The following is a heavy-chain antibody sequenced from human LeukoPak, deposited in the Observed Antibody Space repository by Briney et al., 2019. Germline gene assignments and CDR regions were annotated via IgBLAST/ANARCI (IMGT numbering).Heavy chain of an antibody. CDR2: ICYSGST. CDR1: GGSISSGGYY. CDR3: ASAYCTTTYCYIDY. J-gene: IGHJ4*02. Sequence: SETLSLTCTVSGGSISSGGYYWNWIRQHPGKGLEWIGYICYSGSTCYNPSLLSRVTISVDTSKNQFSLKLRSVTAADTAVYYCASAYCTTTYCYIDYWGQGTLVTVSS. V-gene: IGHV4-31*03. D-gene: IGHD2-2*02.